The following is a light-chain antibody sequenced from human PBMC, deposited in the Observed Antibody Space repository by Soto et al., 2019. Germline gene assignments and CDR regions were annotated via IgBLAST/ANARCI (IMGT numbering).Light chain of an antibody. CDR2: GNN. Sequence: QSVLTQPPSVSGAPGQRVTISCTGSGSNIGSNYDVHWYQQFPGTAPKLLIYGNNNRPSGVPDRFSGSRSGTSGSLAITGLQAEDEADYYCQSYDRSLSGVVFGGGTKLTVL. CDR3: QSYDRSLSGVV. V-gene: IGLV1-40*01. CDR1: GSNIGSNYD. J-gene: IGLJ2*01.